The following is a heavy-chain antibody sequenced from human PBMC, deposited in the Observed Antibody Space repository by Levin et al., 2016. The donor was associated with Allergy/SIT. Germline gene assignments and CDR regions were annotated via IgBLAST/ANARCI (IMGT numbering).Heavy chain of an antibody. D-gene: IGHD4-17*01. J-gene: IGHJ6*02. CDR3: AISLGGDYTGGHNGMDV. Sequence: ASVKVSCKASGYTFTSYHLIWVRQAPGEGLEWMGRISGYNANTNLAQKFQGRVSMSTNTSTNTAYMEVRSLRSDDTAVYFCAISLGGDYTGGHNGMDVWGQGTTVTVSS. CDR1: GYTFTSYH. CDR2: ISGYNANT. V-gene: IGHV1-18*01.